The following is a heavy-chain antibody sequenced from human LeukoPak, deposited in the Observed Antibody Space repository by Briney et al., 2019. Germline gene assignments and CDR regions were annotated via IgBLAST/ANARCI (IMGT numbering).Heavy chain of an antibody. CDR1: GFTFSSYA. J-gene: IGHJ5*02. CDR2: ISGNGART. D-gene: IGHD5-24*01. Sequence: QTGGSLRLSCAASGFTFSSYAMGWVRQAPGKGLEWVSAISGNGARTYYADSVKGRFTISRDNSKNTLYLQMNSLRAEDTAVYYCAKVAEMDTILGKFDNWGQGTLVTVSS. CDR3: AKVAEMDTILGKFDN. V-gene: IGHV3-23*01.